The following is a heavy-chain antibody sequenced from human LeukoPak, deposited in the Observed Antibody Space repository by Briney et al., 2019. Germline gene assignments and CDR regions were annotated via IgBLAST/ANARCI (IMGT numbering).Heavy chain of an antibody. CDR3: ASGKNWCYFDF. V-gene: IGHV4-59*08. D-gene: IGHD2-8*02. Sequence: SETLSLTCTVSGGSISSHYWSWIRQPPGKGLELIGYMYYSGSSNYNPSLTSRVTISVDTSKNQFSLKLSSVTAADTAVYYCASGKNWCYFDFWGPGTMVTVSP. CDR2: MYYSGSS. J-gene: IGHJ4*02. CDR1: GGSISSHY.